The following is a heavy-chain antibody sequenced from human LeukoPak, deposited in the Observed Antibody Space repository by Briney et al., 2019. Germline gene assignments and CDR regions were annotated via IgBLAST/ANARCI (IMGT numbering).Heavy chain of an antibody. Sequence: ASVKVSCKASGYTFINHGISWVRQAPGQGLEWLGRINPNTGGTNFAQSFQGRVTMTRDTSITTAYMELSRLRSDDTAVYYCARVGDGLNDAFDIWGQGTMVTVSS. D-gene: IGHD5-24*01. V-gene: IGHV1-2*06. CDR3: ARVGDGLNDAFDI. J-gene: IGHJ3*02. CDR1: GYTFINHG. CDR2: INPNTGGT.